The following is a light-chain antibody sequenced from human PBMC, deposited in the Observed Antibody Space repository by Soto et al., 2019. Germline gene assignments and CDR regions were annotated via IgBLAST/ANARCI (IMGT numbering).Light chain of an antibody. J-gene: IGLJ1*01. Sequence: QSVLTQPASVSGSPGQSITISCTGTSSDVGAYNYVSWYQQHPGKAPKLMIYDVSNRPSGVSNRFSGSKSGNTASLTISGLQAEDEADYYCSSYASRTTLVFGTGNKVTVL. CDR2: DVS. CDR1: SSDVGAYNY. V-gene: IGLV2-14*01. CDR3: SSYASRTTLV.